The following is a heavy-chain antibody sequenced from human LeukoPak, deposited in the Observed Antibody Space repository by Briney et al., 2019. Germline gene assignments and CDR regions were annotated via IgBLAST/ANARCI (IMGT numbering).Heavy chain of an antibody. D-gene: IGHD3-22*01. J-gene: IGHJ3*02. CDR2: INPRGGST. CDR3: ARVKSYYYDTSDKDAFDI. CDR1: GYTFTGYY. Sequence: ASVKVSCKASGYTFTGYYMHWVRQAPGQGLEWMGIINPRGGSTSYTQKFQGRVTMTRDTSTSTVYMELGSLRSEDTAVYYCARVKSYYYDTSDKDAFDIWGQGTMVTVSS. V-gene: IGHV1-46*01.